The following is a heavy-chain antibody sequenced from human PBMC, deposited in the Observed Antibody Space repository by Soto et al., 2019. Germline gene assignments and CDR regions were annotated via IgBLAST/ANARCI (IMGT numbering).Heavy chain of an antibody. Sequence: QVQLQESGPGLVTPSGTLSLTCAVSGGSISSNNWWSWVRQSPLKGLERLAEIHPGGASNYNPSLQSRVTISLDAYKHHMAPTLNSLTAADTAMYYCGRHKTVTGTRGFDYWGHRTLITVSS. CDR2: IHPGGAS. CDR1: GGSISSNNW. CDR3: GRHKTVTGTRGFDY. D-gene: IGHD6-19*01. J-gene: IGHJ4*01. V-gene: IGHV4-4*02.